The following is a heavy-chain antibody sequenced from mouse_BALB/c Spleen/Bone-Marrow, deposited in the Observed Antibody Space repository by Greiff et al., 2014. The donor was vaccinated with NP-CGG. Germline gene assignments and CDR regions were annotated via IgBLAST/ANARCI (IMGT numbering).Heavy chain of an antibody. CDR1: GFNIKDTY. D-gene: IGHD1-1*01. J-gene: IGHJ1*01. CDR3: TKPSFYYGSSYLYFDV. Sequence: VQLKESGAELAKPGASVKLSCTASGFNIKDTYMHWVKQRPEQGLEWIGRIDPANGDTKYDPKFQGKATITADTSSNTAYLQLSSLTSEDTAVYYCTKPSFYYGSSYLYFDVWGAGTTVTVSS. CDR2: IDPANGDT. V-gene: IGHV14-3*02.